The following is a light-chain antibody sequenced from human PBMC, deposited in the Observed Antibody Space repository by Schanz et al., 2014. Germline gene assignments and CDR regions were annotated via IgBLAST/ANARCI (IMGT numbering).Light chain of an antibody. CDR3: CSYAGSRWV. J-gene: IGLJ3*02. V-gene: IGLV2-8*01. Sequence: QSVLTQPPSASGSPGQSVTISCTGTSSDVGAYNYVSWYQQHPGKAPKLIISDVTRRPSGVPDRFSGSKSGNTASLTVSALQAEDESDYYCCSYAGSRWVFGGGTKLTVL. CDR1: SSDVGAYNY. CDR2: DVT.